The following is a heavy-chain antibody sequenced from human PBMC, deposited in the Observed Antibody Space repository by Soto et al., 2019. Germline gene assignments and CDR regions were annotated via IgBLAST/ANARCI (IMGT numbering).Heavy chain of an antibody. J-gene: IGHJ6*03. CDR1: GYTFTSYD. V-gene: IGHV1-8*01. D-gene: IGHD2-8*02. Sequence: ASVKVSCKASGYTFTSYDINWVRQANGQGLEWMGWMNPNSGNTGYAQKFQGRVTMTRNTSISTAYMELSSLRSEDTAVYYCARGPGGYNYYYYYMDVWGKGTTVTVSS. CDR2: MNPNSGNT. CDR3: ARGPGGYNYYYYYMDV.